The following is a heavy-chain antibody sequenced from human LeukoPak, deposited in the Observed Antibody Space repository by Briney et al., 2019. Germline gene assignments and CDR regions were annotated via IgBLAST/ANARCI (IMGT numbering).Heavy chain of an antibody. V-gene: IGHV3-9*01. J-gene: IGHJ4*02. CDR2: ISWNSGSI. CDR3: AKDLTLLMGDTDLFDY. D-gene: IGHD2-8*01. Sequence: PGGSLRLSCAASGFTFDDYAMHWVRQAPGKGLEWVSGISWNSGSIGYADSVKGRFTISRDNAKNSLYLQMNSLRAADTAFYYCAKDLTLLMGDTDLFDYWGQGTLVTVSS. CDR1: GFTFDDYA.